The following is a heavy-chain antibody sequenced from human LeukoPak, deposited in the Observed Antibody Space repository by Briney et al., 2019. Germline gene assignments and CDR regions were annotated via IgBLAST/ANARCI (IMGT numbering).Heavy chain of an antibody. CDR2: ITTSGGST. D-gene: IGHD6-13*01. J-gene: IGHJ4*02. Sequence: GGSLRLSCAASGFTFSSYDMSWVRQAPGKGLEWVSSITTSGGSTFYADSVMGRLTISRDNSRNTLYLQMNSLRAEDTSIYFCAKALEQETVIALDSWGQGTLVTVSS. CDR1: GFTFSSYD. V-gene: IGHV3-23*01. CDR3: AKALEQETVIALDS.